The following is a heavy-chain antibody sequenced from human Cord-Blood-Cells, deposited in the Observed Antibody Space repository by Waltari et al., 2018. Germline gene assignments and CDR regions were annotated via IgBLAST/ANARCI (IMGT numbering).Heavy chain of an antibody. CDR1: GYTFTGYY. D-gene: IGHD3-10*01. J-gene: IGHJ3*02. V-gene: IGHV1-2*02. Sequence: QVQLVQSGAEVKKPGASVKVSCKASGYTFTGYYMHWVRQAPGQGLEWMGWINPNSGDTSISTAYMELSRLRFDDTAVYYCARTGRDYAFDIWGQGTMVTVSS. CDR3: ARTGRDYAFDI. CDR2: INPNSG.